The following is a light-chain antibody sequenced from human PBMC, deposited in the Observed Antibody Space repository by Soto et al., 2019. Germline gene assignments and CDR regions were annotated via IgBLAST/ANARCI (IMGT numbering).Light chain of an antibody. J-gene: IGKJ2*01. CDR3: QQYKLWYT. CDR2: GAS. CDR1: QSVGSA. V-gene: IGKV3-15*01. Sequence: EIVMTQSPATLSVSPGERAALSCRASQSVGSALAWYQQKPGQAPRLLIHGASTRATGIPSRFSGSGSGTEFTLTISSLQSEDFAVYYCQQYKLWYTFAQGTKVEIK.